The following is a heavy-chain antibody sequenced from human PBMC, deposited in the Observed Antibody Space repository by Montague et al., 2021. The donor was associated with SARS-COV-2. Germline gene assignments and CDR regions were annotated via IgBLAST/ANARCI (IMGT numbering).Heavy chain of an antibody. CDR3: ARPFSGSYYSYFDY. CDR1: GFTFSSYA. J-gene: IGHJ4*02. D-gene: IGHD3-10*01. Sequence: SLRLSCAASGFTFSSYAMHWVRQAPGKGLEWVAVISYDGSNKYYADSVKGRFTISRDNSKNTLYLQMNSLRAEDTAVYYCARPFSGSYYSYFDYWGQGTLFTVSS. CDR2: ISYDGSNK. V-gene: IGHV3-30*04.